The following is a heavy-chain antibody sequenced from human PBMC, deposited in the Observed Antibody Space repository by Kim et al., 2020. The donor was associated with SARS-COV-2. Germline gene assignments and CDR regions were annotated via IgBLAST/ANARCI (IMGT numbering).Heavy chain of an antibody. D-gene: IGHD1-26*01. CDR3: AKDEDWRGATAEYYFDY. J-gene: IGHJ4*02. CDR1: GFTFSSYG. V-gene: IGHV3-30*18. CDR2: ISYDGSNK. Sequence: GGSLRLSCAASGFTFSSYGMHWVRQAPGKGLEWVAVISYDGSNKYYADSVKGRFTISGDNSKNTLYLQMNSLRAEDTAVYYCAKDEDWRGATAEYYFDYWGQGTLVTVSS.